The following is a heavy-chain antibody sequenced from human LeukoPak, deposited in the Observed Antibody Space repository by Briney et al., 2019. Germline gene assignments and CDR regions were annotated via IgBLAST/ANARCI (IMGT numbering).Heavy chain of an antibody. J-gene: IGHJ5*02. V-gene: IGHV4-30-2*01. Sequence: SETLSLTCAVSVGSIRSGDYSWSWIRQPPGKGLEWIGHISHSGSTYYNPSLKSRVTISVGRSKTQFSLKLNSVTAADTAVYYCARGLMYYDSSGYYYSIGSSNWFDPWGQGTLVTVSS. CDR2: ISHSGST. CDR1: VGSIRSGDYS. CDR3: ARGLMYYDSSGYYYSIGSSNWFDP. D-gene: IGHD3-22*01.